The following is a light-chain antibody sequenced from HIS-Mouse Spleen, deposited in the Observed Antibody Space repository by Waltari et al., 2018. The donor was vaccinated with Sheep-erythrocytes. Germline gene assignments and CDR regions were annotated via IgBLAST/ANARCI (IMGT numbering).Light chain of an antibody. V-gene: IGLV2-23*01. CDR1: SSDVGSYTL. J-gene: IGLJ3*02. CDR3: CSYAGSSTPWV. Sequence: QSALTQPASVSGSPGQSITISCTGTSSDVGSYTLVSWYQQHPGKAPKLMIYEGSKRPSGVSNRFSGSKSGNTASLTISGLQAEDEADYYFCSYAGSSTPWVFGGGTKLTVL. CDR2: EGS.